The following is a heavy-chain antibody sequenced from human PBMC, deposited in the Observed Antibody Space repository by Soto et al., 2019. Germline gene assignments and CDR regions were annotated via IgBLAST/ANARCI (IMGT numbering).Heavy chain of an antibody. J-gene: IGHJ5*02. D-gene: IGHD3-22*01. CDR1: GYTFTSYG. CDR2: IRAYNGNT. CDR3: ARARENYYGSSGHYYKGPRFWFDP. V-gene: IGHV1-18*04. Sequence: ASVKVSCKASGYTFTSYGISWVRQAPGQGLEWMGSIRAYNGNTNYAQKLQGRVTMTTDTSTSTAYMELRSLRSYDTAVYYCARARENYYGSSGHYYKGPRFWFDPWDRGTLVTISS.